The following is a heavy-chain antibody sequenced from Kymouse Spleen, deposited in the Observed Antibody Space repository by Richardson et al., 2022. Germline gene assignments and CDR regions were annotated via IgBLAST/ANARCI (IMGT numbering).Heavy chain of an antibody. CDR2: INSDGSST. CDR1: GFTFSSYW. CDR3: ARDRYCSSTSCYSDYYYYYGMDV. Sequence: EVQLVESGGGLVQPGGSLRLSCAASGFTFSSYWMHWVRQAPGKGLVWVSRINSDGSSTSYADSVKGRFTISRDNAKNTLYLQMNSLRAEDTAVYYCARDRYCSSTSCYSDYYYYYGMDVWGQGTTVTVSS. D-gene: IGHD2-2*02. J-gene: IGHJ6*02. V-gene: IGHV3-74*01.